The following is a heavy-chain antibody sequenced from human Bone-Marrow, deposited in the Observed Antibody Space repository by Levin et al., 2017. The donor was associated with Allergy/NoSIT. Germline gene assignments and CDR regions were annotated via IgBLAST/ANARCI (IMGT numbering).Heavy chain of an antibody. J-gene: IGHJ4*02. D-gene: IGHD5-18*01. CDR1: GGSISSYY. V-gene: IGHV4-59*08. CDR3: ARCGYSYGAGYHFDY. CDR2: IYYSGST. Sequence: SETLSLTCTVSGGSISSYYWSWIRLPPGKGLEWIGFIYYSGSTNYNPSLKSRVTISVDTSKNQFSLKLNSVTAADTAIYYCARCGYSYGAGYHFDYWGQGTLVTVSS.